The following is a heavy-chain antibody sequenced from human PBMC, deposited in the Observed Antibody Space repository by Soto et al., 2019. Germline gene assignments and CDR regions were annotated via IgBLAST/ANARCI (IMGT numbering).Heavy chain of an antibody. CDR1: GGSVSSGSYY. CDR2: IYYSGRT. CDR3: ARGIEGWYQGRYYYGMDV. D-gene: IGHD6-19*01. J-gene: IGHJ6*02. V-gene: IGHV4-61*01. Sequence: QVQLQESGPGLVKPSETLSLTCTVSGGSVSSGSYYWSWIRQPPGKGLEWIGSIYYSGRTNYNPSRQSRVTLSVDTSKNQFSLKLSSVTAADTAVYYCARGIEGWYQGRYYYGMDVWGQGTTVTVSS.